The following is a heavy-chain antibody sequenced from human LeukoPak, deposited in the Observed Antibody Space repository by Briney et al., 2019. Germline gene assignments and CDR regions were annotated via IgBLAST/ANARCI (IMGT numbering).Heavy chain of an antibody. V-gene: IGHV4-30-4*08. J-gene: IGHJ5*02. CDR2: IYYSGST. D-gene: IGHD4-17*01. Sequence: PSETLSLTCTVSGGSIRSSYYYWGWIRQPPGKGLEWIGYIYYSGSTYYNPSLKSRVTISVDTSKNQFSLKLSSVTAADTAVYYCARGGVYGDYLNWFDPWGQGTLVTVSS. CDR1: GGSIRSSYYY. CDR3: ARGGVYGDYLNWFDP.